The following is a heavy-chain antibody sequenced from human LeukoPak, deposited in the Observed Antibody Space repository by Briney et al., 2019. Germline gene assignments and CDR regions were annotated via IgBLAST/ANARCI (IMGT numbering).Heavy chain of an antibody. J-gene: IGHJ5*02. V-gene: IGHV1-18*01. CDR1: GYTFTSYG. Sequence: ASVKVSCKASGYTFTSYGISWVRQAPGQGLEWMGWISAYNGNTNYAQKLQGRVTMTTDTSTSTAYMELRSLRSDDTAVYYCARDSSSSGLFKNWFDPWGQGTLVTVSS. CDR2: ISAYNGNT. D-gene: IGHD6-6*01. CDR3: ARDSSSSGLFKNWFDP.